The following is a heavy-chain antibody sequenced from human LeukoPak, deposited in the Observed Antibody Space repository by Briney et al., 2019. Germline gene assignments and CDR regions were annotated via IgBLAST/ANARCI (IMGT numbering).Heavy chain of an antibody. Sequence: PGGSLRLSRAASGFTFSSYSMNWVRQAPGKGLEWVSSISSSSSYIYHADSVKGRFTISRDNAKNSLYLQMSSLRAEDTAVYYCASEYYYDSSGYYYVSSYFDYWGQGTLVTVSS. CDR2: ISSSSSYI. V-gene: IGHV3-21*01. J-gene: IGHJ4*02. CDR3: ASEYYYDSSGYYYVSSYFDY. D-gene: IGHD3-22*01. CDR1: GFTFSSYS.